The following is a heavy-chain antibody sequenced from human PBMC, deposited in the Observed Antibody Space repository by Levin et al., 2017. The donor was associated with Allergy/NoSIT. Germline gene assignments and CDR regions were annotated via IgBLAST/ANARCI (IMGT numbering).Heavy chain of an antibody. Sequence: ASVKVSCAASGFTFSNYGMNWVRQAPGKGLEWVSSITSSSTYIYYADSVKGRFTVSRDNAKNSLYLQMNSLRAEDTAVYYCARDRSSRDYYYYYGMDVWGQGTTVTVSS. J-gene: IGHJ6*02. D-gene: IGHD6-13*01. CDR2: ITSSSTYI. V-gene: IGHV3-21*01. CDR1: GFTFSNYG. CDR3: ARDRSSRDYYYYYGMDV.